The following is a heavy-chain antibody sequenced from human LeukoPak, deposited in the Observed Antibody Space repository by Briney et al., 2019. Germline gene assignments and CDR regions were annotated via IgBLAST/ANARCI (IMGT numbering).Heavy chain of an antibody. V-gene: IGHV3-74*01. CDR1: GFIFSNYW. J-gene: IGHJ4*02. CDR2: INSDGTTT. CDR3: AIVRGGYYSDF. Sequence: GGSLRLSCAVSGFIFSNYWMYWVRQAPGKGLVWVSRINSDGTTTTYADSVKGRFTISRDNAKNTLYLQMSSLTADDTAVYYCAIVRGGYYSDFWGQGTLVTVSS. D-gene: IGHD3-22*01.